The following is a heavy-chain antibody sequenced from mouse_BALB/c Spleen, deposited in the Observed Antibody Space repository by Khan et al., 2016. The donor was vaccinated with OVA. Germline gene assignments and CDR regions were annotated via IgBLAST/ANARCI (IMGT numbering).Heavy chain of an antibody. CDR2: IFPGGGYT. CDR1: GYTFTNYW. D-gene: IGHD3-1*01. CDR3: ARRGAARATWDYFDS. Sequence: VQLQESGAELVRPGTSVKMSCKAAGYTFTNYWIGWVKQRPGHGLEWIGDIFPGGGYTNYDEKFKGKATLTADTSSSTAYMQLSSLTSEDSAIYYFARRGAARATWDYFDSWGQGTTLTGSS. J-gene: IGHJ2*01. V-gene: IGHV1-63*02.